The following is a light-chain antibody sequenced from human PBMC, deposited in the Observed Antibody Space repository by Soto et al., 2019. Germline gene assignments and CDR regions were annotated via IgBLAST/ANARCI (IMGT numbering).Light chain of an antibody. J-gene: IGKJ2*01. Sequence: EIVMTQSPATLSLSPGERATLSCRASQSVSSNLAWYQQKPGQAPRLLIYGASTRATGITARFSVSGSGTEFTLTISSLQSEDFAVYYCQQYFNWPPYTFGQGTKLEI. CDR1: QSVSSN. CDR2: GAS. V-gene: IGKV3-15*01. CDR3: QQYFNWPPYT.